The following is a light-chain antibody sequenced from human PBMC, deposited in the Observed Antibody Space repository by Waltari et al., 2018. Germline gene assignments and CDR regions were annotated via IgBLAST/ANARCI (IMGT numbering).Light chain of an antibody. V-gene: IGLV8-61*01. CDR2: STN. J-gene: IGLJ3*02. Sequence: TVVTQEPSFSVSPGGTVTLTCGLRSGSVSPSYYPSWYQQTPGQAPRPLIYSTNTRSSGVPDRFSGSILGNKAALTITGAQADDESDYYCVLYMGGGIVFGGGTKLTVL. CDR1: SGSVSPSYY. CDR3: VLYMGGGIV.